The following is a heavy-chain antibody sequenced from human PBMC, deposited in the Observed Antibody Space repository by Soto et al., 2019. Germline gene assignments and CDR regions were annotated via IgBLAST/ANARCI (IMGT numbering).Heavy chain of an antibody. J-gene: IGHJ3*02. V-gene: IGHV4-39*02. Sequence: QLQLQESGPGLVKPSETLSLTCTVSGGSISSSSHYWGWIRQPPGKGLEWIGSISYSGYTYYNPSLKSRVTISVDTSRNHFSLKLSSVTAADTAVYYCARPPRSRGPEDAFDIWGQGTMVTVSS. CDR1: GGSISSSSHY. CDR3: ARPPRSRGPEDAFDI. CDR2: ISYSGYT. D-gene: IGHD6-19*01.